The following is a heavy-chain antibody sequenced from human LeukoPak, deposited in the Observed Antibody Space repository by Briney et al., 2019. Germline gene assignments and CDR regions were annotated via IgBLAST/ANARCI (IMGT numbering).Heavy chain of an antibody. Sequence: GGSLRLSCAASGFTFSSYAMSWVRQAPGKGLEWVSAISGSGGASYYADSVKGRFTISRDNSKNTLYLQMNSLRAEDTAIYYCAKASTIFRFDYWGQGTLVTVSS. CDR1: GFTFSSYA. J-gene: IGHJ4*02. CDR2: ISGSGGAS. D-gene: IGHD3-3*01. CDR3: AKASTIFRFDY. V-gene: IGHV3-23*01.